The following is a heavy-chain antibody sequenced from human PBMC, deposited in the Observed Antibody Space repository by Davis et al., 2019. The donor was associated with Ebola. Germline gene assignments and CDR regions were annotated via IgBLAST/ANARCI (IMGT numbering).Heavy chain of an antibody. CDR2: ISSSSSYI. J-gene: IGHJ4*02. CDR3: AKETGVSGSTYESFFDF. V-gene: IGHV3-21*06. CDR1: GFTFSSYS. D-gene: IGHD1-26*01. Sequence: PGGSLRLSCAASGFTFSSYSMNWVRQAPGKGLEWVSSISSSSSYIYYADSVKGRFTISRDNSKNTLFLQMTSLRTEDTALYYCAKETGVSGSTYESFFDFWGQGTLVTVSS.